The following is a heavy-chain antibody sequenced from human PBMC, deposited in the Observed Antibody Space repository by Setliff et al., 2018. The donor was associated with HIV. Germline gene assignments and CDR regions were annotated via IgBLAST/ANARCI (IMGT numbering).Heavy chain of an antibody. CDR2: ISFDGSNK. D-gene: IGHD3-10*01. CDR3: ARDLSGFGELLGPETD. CDR1: GFIFSSYA. V-gene: IGHV3-30*04. J-gene: IGHJ4*02. Sequence: GGSLRLSCAASGFIFSSYAMHWVRLGPGKGLKWVAVISFDGSNKYYANSGKGRFTISSDNSKNTLYLQMNSLSAEVTAVYYCARDLSGFGELLGPETDCGQGPLVTVSS.